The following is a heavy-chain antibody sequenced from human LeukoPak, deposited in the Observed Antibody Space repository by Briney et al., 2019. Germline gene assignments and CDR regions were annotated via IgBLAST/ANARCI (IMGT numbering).Heavy chain of an antibody. Sequence: GGSLRLSCAAPGFTVSSNYMSWVRQAPGKGLEWVSVIYTGGNTYYADSVRGRFTISRDNSKNTVYLQMSSLRAEDTAVYYCATGLTFGELLSYWGQGTLVTVSS. CDR2: IYTGGNT. CDR3: ATGLTFGELLSY. D-gene: IGHD3-10*01. V-gene: IGHV3-53*01. J-gene: IGHJ4*02. CDR1: GFTVSSNY.